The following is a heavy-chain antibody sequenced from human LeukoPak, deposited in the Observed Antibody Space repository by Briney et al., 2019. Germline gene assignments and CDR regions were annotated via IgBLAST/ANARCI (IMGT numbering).Heavy chain of an antibody. Sequence: SETLSLTCTVSGYSISSSSYYWGWIRQPPGKGLEWIGSIYYSESTYYNPSLKSRVTISVDTSKNLFSLRLRSVTAADTAVYFCARGRVSSSTWYSTYYYYFYMDVWGKGTTVTVSS. CDR3: ARGRVSSSTWYSTYYYYFYMDV. D-gene: IGHD1-1*01. CDR2: IYYSEST. CDR1: GYSISSSSYY. J-gene: IGHJ6*03. V-gene: IGHV4-39*07.